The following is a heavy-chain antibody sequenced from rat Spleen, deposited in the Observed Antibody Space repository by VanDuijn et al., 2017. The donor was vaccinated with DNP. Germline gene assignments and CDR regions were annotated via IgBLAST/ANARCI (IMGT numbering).Heavy chain of an antibody. CDR3: ARWGDYFDY. CDR2: ISYSGNT. Sequence: EVQLQESGPGLVKPSQSLSLTCSVTGYSITSNYWGWIRKFPGNKMEWIGHISYSGNTNYNPSLKSRISITRDTSKNQFFLQLNSVTTADTATYYCARWGDYFDYWGQGVMVTVSS. V-gene: IGHV3-1*01. CDR1: GYSITSNY. J-gene: IGHJ2*01.